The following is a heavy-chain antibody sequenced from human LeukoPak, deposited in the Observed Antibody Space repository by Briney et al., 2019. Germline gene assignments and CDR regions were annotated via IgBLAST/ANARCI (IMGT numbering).Heavy chain of an antibody. J-gene: IGHJ3*02. CDR3: AELRPYCSSTSCYKGAFDI. D-gene: IGHD2-2*02. Sequence: ASVKVSCKASGYTFTGYYMHWVRQAPGQGLEWMGWINPNSGGTNYAQKFQGRVTMTRDTSISTAYMELSRLRSDDMAVYYCAELRPYCSSTSCYKGAFDIWGQGTMVTVSP. V-gene: IGHV1-2*02. CDR2: INPNSGGT. CDR1: GYTFTGYY.